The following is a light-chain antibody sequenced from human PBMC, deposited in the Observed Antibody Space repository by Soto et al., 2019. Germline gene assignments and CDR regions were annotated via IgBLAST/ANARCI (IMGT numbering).Light chain of an antibody. CDR2: GAS. V-gene: IGKV3D-15*01. Sequence: EIVLTQSPATLSVSPGERAALSCRASQSVSNNLAWYQQKPGQPPRLLIFGASTRATGLPARFSGSGSEADFPLTISTLQSEDFAVYYCQQYSVWPLTFGGGTKVEIK. CDR1: QSVSNN. CDR3: QQYSVWPLT. J-gene: IGKJ4*01.